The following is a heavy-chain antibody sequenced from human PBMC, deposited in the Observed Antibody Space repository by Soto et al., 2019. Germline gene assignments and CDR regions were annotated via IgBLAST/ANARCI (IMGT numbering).Heavy chain of an antibody. V-gene: IGHV1-2*02. D-gene: IGHD2-2*01. J-gene: IGHJ6*02. CDR2: INPNTGGT. CDR1: GHTLTGYY. CDR3: ATRQCSSTSCYDSDYYHYGMDV. Sequence: SVEVSCKACGHTLTGYYMRWVRQAHGQGLEWMGWINPNTGGTNYAQKFQGRVTMTTDTSTSTAYMEMTRLRSDDTAVYYCATRQCSSTSCYDSDYYHYGMDVWGQGTTVTVS.